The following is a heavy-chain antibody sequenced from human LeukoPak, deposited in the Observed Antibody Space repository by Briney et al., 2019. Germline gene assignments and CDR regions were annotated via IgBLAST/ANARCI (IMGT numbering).Heavy chain of an antibody. CDR1: GFTFSNYV. Sequence: PGGSLRLSCVASGFTFSNYVMYWVRQAPGRGLEYASSISSNGDMTSFVNSVRARFTISRDNSANTEYLQMGRLRIEDMAVYYCASVMTQSAASPRGYVDYWGQGTPVTVSS. CDR3: ASVMTQSAASPRGYVDY. D-gene: IGHD2/OR15-2a*01. CDR2: ISSNGDMT. J-gene: IGHJ4*02. V-gene: IGHV3-64*01.